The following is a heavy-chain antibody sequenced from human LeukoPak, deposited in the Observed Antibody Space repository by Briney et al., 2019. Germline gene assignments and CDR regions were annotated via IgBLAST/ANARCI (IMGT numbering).Heavy chain of an antibody. CDR2: IYSGGST. CDR3: ARDRKMATIGAFDI. Sequence: GGSLRLSCAASGFTVSSNYMSWVRQAPGKGLEWVSVIYSGGSTYYADSVKGRFTISRDNSKNTLYLQMNSLRAEDTAVYYCARDRKMATIGAFDIWGQGTMVTVSS. CDR1: GFTVSSNY. J-gene: IGHJ3*02. V-gene: IGHV3-53*01. D-gene: IGHD5-24*01.